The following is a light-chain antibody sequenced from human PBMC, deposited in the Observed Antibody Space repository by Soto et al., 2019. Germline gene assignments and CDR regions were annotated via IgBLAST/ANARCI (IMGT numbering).Light chain of an antibody. Sequence: EIVLTQSPATLSLSPGERATLSCRASQSVSSYLAWYQQKPGQAARLLIYGASSRATGIPDRFSGSGSGTDFTLTISRLEPEDFAVHYCQQYGSSPPTFGEGTKVHI. J-gene: IGKJ1*01. V-gene: IGKV3-20*01. CDR1: QSVSSY. CDR2: GAS. CDR3: QQYGSSPPT.